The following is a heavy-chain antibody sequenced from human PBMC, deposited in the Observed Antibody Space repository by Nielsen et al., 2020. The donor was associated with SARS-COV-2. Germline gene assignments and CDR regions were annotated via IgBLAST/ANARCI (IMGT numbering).Heavy chain of an antibody. J-gene: IGHJ4*02. CDR1: GGSITTYY. CDR2: IYYSGNT. V-gene: IGHV4-59*08. Sequence: SETLSLTCAVSGGSITTYYWHWIQQSPGKGLEWIGYIYYSGNTNYNPSLKSRVTISVDTSKNHFSLRLNSVAAADTAVYYCARLNRRILTPLALASLRFDYWGQGSLVTVSS. D-gene: IGHD3-3*02. CDR3: ARLNRRILTPLALASLRFDY.